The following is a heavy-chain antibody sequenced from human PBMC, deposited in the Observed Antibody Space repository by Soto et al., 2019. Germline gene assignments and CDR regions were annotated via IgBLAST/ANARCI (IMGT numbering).Heavy chain of an antibody. D-gene: IGHD3-22*01. CDR1: GFTVSSNY. Sequence: GGSLRLSCAASGFTVSSNYMSWVRQAPGKGLEWVSVIYSGGSTYYADSVKGRFTISRDNSKNTLYLQMNSLRAEDTAVYYCARVFTDSSGRYYYYGMGVWGQGTTVTVSS. V-gene: IGHV3-53*01. J-gene: IGHJ6*02. CDR3: ARVFTDSSGRYYYYGMGV. CDR2: IYSGGST.